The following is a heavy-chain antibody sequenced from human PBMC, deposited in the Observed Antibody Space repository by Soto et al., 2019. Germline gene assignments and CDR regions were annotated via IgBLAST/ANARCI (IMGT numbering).Heavy chain of an antibody. CDR1: GGTFSTSA. D-gene: IGHD1-1*01. Sequence: QVQLVQSGAEVKKPGSSVKVSCKASGGTFSTSAISWVRQAPGQGLEWVGGIMPVFPTPDYAQNFQGRVTITADDSTTTAYLELTSLRADDTAVYYCARDKDRIQFGRNYYYILDVWGQGTAITVSS. V-gene: IGHV1-69*12. J-gene: IGHJ6*02. CDR2: IMPVFPTP. CDR3: ARDKDRIQFGRNYYYILDV.